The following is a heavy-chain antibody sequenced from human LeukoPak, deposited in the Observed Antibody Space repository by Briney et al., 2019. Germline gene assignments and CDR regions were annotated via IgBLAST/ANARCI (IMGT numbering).Heavy chain of an antibody. Sequence: SETLSLTCTVSGGSISSYYWSWIRQPPGKGLEWIGYIYYSGSTNYNPSLKSRVTISVDTSKNQFSLKLSSVTAADTAVYYCARRAPLRRYFDWLSPMDYFDYWGQGTLVTVSS. CDR3: ARRAPLRRYFDWLSPMDYFDY. CDR1: GGSISSYY. CDR2: IYYSGST. V-gene: IGHV4-59*01. D-gene: IGHD3-9*01. J-gene: IGHJ4*02.